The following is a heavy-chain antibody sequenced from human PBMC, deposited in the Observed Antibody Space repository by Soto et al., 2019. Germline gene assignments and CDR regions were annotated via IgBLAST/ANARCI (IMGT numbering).Heavy chain of an antibody. CDR3: ARVGLRYYDFWSGPNWFDP. CDR1: GYTFTSYG. D-gene: IGHD3-3*01. V-gene: IGHV1-18*01. J-gene: IGHJ5*02. Sequence: QVQLVQSGAEVKKPGASVKVSCKASGYTFTSYGISWVRQAPGQGLEWMGWISAYNGNTNYAQKLQGRVTMTTDTSTSTAYMELRSLRSDVTAVYYCARVGLRYYDFWSGPNWFDPWGQGTLVTVSS. CDR2: ISAYNGNT.